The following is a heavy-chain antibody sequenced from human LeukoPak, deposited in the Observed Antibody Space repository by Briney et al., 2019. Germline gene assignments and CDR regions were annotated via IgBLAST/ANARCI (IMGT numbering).Heavy chain of an antibody. CDR2: VSNSGNT. CDR3: ASRAFYDSRGLDF. Sequence: SETLSLTCSVSGGSIRNYYWTWIRQPPGKGLEWIGHVSNSGNTKYNPSLKSRVTISIDTSKKHFSLNLSSVSAADTAVYYCASRAFYDSRGLDFWGQGILVTVSS. V-gene: IGHV4-59*08. D-gene: IGHD3-22*01. CDR1: GGSIRNYY. J-gene: IGHJ4*02.